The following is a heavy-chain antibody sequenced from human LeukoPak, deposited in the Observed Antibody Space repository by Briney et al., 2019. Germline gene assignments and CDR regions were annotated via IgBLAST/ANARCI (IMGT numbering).Heavy chain of an antibody. CDR3: ARDPLDNYDILTGYYTPTFDY. CDR1: GYTFTSCA. CDR2: INAGNGNT. Sequence: GASVKVSCKASGYTFTSCAMHWVRQAPGQRLEWMGWINAGNGNTKYSQKFQGRVTITRDTSASTAYMELSSLRSEDTAVYYCARDPLDNYDILTGYYTPTFDYWGQGTLVTVSS. J-gene: IGHJ4*02. D-gene: IGHD3-9*01. V-gene: IGHV1-3*01.